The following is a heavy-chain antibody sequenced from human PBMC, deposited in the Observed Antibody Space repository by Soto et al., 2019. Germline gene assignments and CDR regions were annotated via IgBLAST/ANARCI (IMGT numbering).Heavy chain of an antibody. CDR1: GDSITNNHW. D-gene: IGHD3-16*01. CDR2: IYHTGIA. CDR3: VSKLGPYYYGLDV. Sequence: SETLSLTCTVYGDSITNNHWWSWVRQPPGKGPELIREIYHTGIANYNPSLESRVAFSVDKSKNQFSLSLTSVTAADTAVYYCVSKLGPYYYGLDVWGQGTTVTVSS. V-gene: IGHV4-4*02. J-gene: IGHJ6*02.